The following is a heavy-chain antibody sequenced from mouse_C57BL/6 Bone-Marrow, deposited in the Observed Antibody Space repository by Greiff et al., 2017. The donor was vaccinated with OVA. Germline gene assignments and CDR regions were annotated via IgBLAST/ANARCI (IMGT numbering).Heavy chain of an antibody. D-gene: IGHD1-1*01. CDR1: GYTFTDYY. V-gene: IGHV1-76*01. Sequence: QVQLQQSGAELVRPGASVKLSCKASGYTFTDYYINWVKQRPGQGLEWIARIYPGSGNTYYNEKFKGKATLTAERSSSTAYMQLSSLTSEDSAVYFCARGEGYYYGSTYFDYWGQGTTLTVSS. J-gene: IGHJ2*01. CDR3: ARGEGYYYGSTYFDY. CDR2: IYPGSGNT.